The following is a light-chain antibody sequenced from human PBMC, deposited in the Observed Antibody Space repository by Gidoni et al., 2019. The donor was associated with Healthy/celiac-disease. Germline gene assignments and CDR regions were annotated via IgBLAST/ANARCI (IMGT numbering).Light chain of an antibody. CDR2: YDS. V-gene: IGLV3-21*04. J-gene: IGLJ2*01. Sequence: SYVLNQPTSVAVAPGKTARLTCGGNTIGSKSVHWYQQKPGQAPVLVIYYDSDRSSGIPVRFSGSNSGNTATLTISRVEAGDEADYYCQVRDSSSDHVVFGGGTKLSV. CDR3: QVRDSSSDHVV. CDR1: TIGSKS.